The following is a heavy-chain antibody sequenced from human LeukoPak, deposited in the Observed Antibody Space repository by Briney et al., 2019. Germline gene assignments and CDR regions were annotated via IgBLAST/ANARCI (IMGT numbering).Heavy chain of an antibody. Sequence: ASVKVSSKASGYTFTSHSIHWVRQAPGEGLERMGIINPITGSTNYAQKFQGTVTMTRDTSTSTVYMDLRSLRSEDTAVYYCARDTIWGRGSYLDVWGRGTLVTVSS. CDR2: INPITGST. CDR3: ARDTIWGRGSYLDV. V-gene: IGHV1-46*01. J-gene: IGHJ2*01. CDR1: GYTFTSHS. D-gene: IGHD3-10*01.